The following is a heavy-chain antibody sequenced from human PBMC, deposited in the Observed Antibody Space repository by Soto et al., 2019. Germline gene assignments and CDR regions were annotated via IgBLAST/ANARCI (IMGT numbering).Heavy chain of an antibody. Sequence: QVQLVQSGAEVRKPGASVTVSCRSSGDSFNDYYIHWVRQAPGQGFEWMGWINPNGGVTKYAQKFQGLVSMTRDTSIRSVYMQLMRIRSDDTAVYYCARESGGATATLDYYYFYMDVWGTGTTVTVSS. CDR1: GDSFNDYY. V-gene: IGHV1-2*04. D-gene: IGHD5-12*01. CDR3: ARESGGATATLDYYYFYMDV. CDR2: INPNGGVT. J-gene: IGHJ6*03.